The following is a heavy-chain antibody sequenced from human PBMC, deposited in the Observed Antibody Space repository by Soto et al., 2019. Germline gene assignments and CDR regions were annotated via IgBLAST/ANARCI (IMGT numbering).Heavy chain of an antibody. D-gene: IGHD2-15*01. CDR1: GFTFSSYW. V-gene: IGHV3-74*01. Sequence: EVQLVESGGGLVRLGGSLGLSCAASGFTFSSYWMPWVRQAPGKGRVWVSGINSDGRSTSYADSVKGRFTISRDNAKNTLYLQMNSLRAEDTAVYYCVRTSLVVAAATREDYWGQGTLVTVSS. J-gene: IGHJ4*02. CDR3: VRTSLVVAAATREDY. CDR2: INSDGRST.